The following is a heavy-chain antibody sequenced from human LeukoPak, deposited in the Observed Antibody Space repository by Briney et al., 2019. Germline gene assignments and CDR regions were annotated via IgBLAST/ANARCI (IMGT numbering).Heavy chain of an antibody. D-gene: IGHD6-19*01. V-gene: IGHV5-51*01. CDR2: IYPGDSDT. CDR1: GYSFTSYW. J-gene: IGHJ6*02. Sequence: GESLKISCKGSGYSFTSYWIGWVRQMAGKGLAWMGIIYPGDSDTRYSPSFQGQVTISADKSISTAYLQWSSLKASDTAMYYCARLFGSGWTVDFYGMDVWGQGTTVTVSS. CDR3: ARLFGSGWTVDFYGMDV.